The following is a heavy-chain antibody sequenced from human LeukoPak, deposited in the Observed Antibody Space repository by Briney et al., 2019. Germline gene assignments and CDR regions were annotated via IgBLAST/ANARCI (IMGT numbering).Heavy chain of an antibody. CDR3: AKDSVRGYCSGGGCYPDAFDI. CDR1: GFTFSSYA. CDR2: ISGSGGST. Sequence: QPGGSLRLSCAASGFTFSSYAMSWVRQAPGKGLEWVSAISGSGGSTFYADSVKGRFTVSRENYKNTLYLQMNSQSGGQSAVYYCAKDSVRGYCSGGGCYPDAFDIWGQGTMVTVSS. V-gene: IGHV3-23*01. D-gene: IGHD2-15*01. J-gene: IGHJ3*02.